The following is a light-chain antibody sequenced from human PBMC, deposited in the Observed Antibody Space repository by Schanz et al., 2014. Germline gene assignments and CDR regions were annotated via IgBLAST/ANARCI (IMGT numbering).Light chain of an antibody. V-gene: IGKV3-20*01. CDR2: GAS. J-gene: IGKJ5*01. Sequence: EIVLTQSPGTLSLSPGERATLSCKTSQSVSSSSLVWYQQKPGQAPRLLIYGASSGATGIPDRFSGSGSGTDFTLTISRLEPEDFAVYYCQQDGSSPTFGQGTRLEIK. CDR3: QQDGSSPT. CDR1: QSVSSSS.